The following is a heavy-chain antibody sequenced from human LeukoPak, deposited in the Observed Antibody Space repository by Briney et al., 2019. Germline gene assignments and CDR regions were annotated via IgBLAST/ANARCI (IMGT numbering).Heavy chain of an antibody. D-gene: IGHD2-8*02. CDR3: TKSTDYWYYGMDV. V-gene: IGHV3-23*01. J-gene: IGHJ6*02. CDR2: IGANVGST. CDR1: GFTFSTFA. Sequence: GSLRLSCVASGFTFSTFAMYWLRQAPGKGLEWVSAIGANVGSTSYADSVRGRFTISRDNSRNTLYLQMSSLRTDDTATYYCTKSTDYWYYGMDVWGQGTTVTV.